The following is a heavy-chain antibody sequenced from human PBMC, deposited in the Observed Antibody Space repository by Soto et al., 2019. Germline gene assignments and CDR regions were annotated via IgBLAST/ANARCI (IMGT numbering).Heavy chain of an antibody. CDR3: AMEGPIVVVIALRPPVAIDI. Sequence: SVNVSCKASGGTFSSYAISWVRQAPGQGLEWMGGIIPIFGTANYAQKFQGRVTITADESTSTAYMELGSLRSEDTAVYYCAMEGPIVVVIALRPPVAIDISGQTIMLTLS. D-gene: IGHD2-21*01. V-gene: IGHV1-69*13. CDR1: GGTFSSYA. J-gene: IGHJ3*02. CDR2: IIPIFGTA.